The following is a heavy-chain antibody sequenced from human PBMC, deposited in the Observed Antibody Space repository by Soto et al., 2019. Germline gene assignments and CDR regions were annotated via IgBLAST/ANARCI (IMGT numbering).Heavy chain of an antibody. CDR3: AXGKRRYQLLRYYYGMDV. J-gene: IGHJ6*02. CDR1: GFTFSSYA. Sequence: GGSLRLSCAASGFTFSSYAMHWVRQAPGKGLEWVAVISYDGSNKYYADSVKGRFTISRDNSKNTLYLQMNSLRAEDTAVYYCAXGKRRYQLLRYYYGMDVWGQGTTVTVSS. V-gene: IGHV3-30-3*01. D-gene: IGHD2-2*01. CDR2: ISYDGSNK.